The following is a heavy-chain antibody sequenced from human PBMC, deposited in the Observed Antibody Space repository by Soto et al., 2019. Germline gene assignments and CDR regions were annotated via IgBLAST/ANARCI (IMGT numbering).Heavy chain of an antibody. CDR2: ISNSGYTI. J-gene: IGHJ4*02. V-gene: IGHV3-11*01. CDR1: GFRFSDYY. D-gene: IGHD6-19*01. CDR3: ARAWGSGWSLDY. Sequence: QMQLVESGGGLVKPGGSLTLSCAASGFRFSDYYMTWIRQAPGKGLEWVSYISNSGYTINYADSVEGRFTISRDNAKNSLYLQMNRLRAEDTAVYFCARAWGSGWSLDYWGQGTLVTVSS.